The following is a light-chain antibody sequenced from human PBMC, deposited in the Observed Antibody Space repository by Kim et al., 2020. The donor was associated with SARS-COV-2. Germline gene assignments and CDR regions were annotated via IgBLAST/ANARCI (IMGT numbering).Light chain of an antibody. J-gene: IGLJ1*01. CDR3: QVWDSSSDHDV. Sequence: GKKEKITGGGKKNGRKRGKWNGKKTGKAQVLVIYYESDRAAGMPEREGGWNSGNTDTLTISRVEAGDEADYYCQVWDSSSDHDVFGTGTKVTVL. V-gene: IGLV3-21*04. CDR1: KNGRKR. CDR2: YES.